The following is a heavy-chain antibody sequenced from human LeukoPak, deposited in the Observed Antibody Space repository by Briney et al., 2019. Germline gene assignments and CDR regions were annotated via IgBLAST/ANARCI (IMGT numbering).Heavy chain of an antibody. CDR2: ISGSGGST. Sequence: TGGSLRLSCAASGFTFSSYAMSWVRQAPGKGLEWVSAISGSGGSTYYADSVKGRFTISRDNSKNTLYLQMNSLRVEDTAIYYCAKGRGYCIGGSCYSDYWGQGTLVTVSS. D-gene: IGHD2-15*01. CDR3: AKGRGYCIGGSCYSDY. J-gene: IGHJ4*02. V-gene: IGHV3-23*01. CDR1: GFTFSSYA.